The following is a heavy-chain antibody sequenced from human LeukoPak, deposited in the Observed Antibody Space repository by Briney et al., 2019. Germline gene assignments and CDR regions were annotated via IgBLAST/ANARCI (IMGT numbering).Heavy chain of an antibody. CDR1: GFTLSSYV. CDR3: AKGSSSSRPYYFDY. Sequence: PGGSLRLSCAASGFTLSSYVMSWVRQAPGKGLEWVSAISDNSVSTYYADSVKGRFTVSRDNSKNTLYLQMNSLRVEDTAVYFCAKGSSSSRPYYFDYWGQGTLVTVSS. V-gene: IGHV3-23*01. J-gene: IGHJ4*02. CDR2: ISDNSVST. D-gene: IGHD6-6*01.